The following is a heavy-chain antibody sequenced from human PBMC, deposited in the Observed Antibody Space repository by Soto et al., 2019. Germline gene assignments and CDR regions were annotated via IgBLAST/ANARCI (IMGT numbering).Heavy chain of an antibody. V-gene: IGHV3-21*01. Sequence: GESLKISCAASGFTFRSFTMNWVRQAPGKGLEWVSTISSNSAYIYYTDGLRGRFTISRDNAKNSLHLQMNSLRAEDTAVYYCTRDASRDSSARGWFDPWGPGALVTVSS. D-gene: IGHD6-13*01. CDR3: TRDASRDSSARGWFDP. J-gene: IGHJ5*02. CDR2: ISSNSAYI. CDR1: GFTFRSFT.